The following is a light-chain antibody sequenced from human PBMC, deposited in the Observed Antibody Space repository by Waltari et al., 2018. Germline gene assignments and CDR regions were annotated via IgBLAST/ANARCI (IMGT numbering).Light chain of an antibody. Sequence: QSALTQPASVSGSPGQSITISCTGTSSDVDNYKFVLWYQQHPGKAPKLMIYGVSKRPSGVSDRFSGSKSGNTASLTISGLQAEDEADYYCSSYTNIITYVFGTGTKVTVL. CDR3: SSYTNIITYV. CDR2: GVS. V-gene: IGLV2-14*01. CDR1: SSDVDNYKF. J-gene: IGLJ1*01.